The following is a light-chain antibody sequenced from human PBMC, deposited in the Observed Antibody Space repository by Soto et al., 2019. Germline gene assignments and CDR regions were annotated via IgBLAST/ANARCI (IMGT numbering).Light chain of an antibody. J-gene: IGKJ2*01. V-gene: IGKV1-39*01. CDR3: QQSYNTPRT. CDR1: QSISIY. Sequence: DIQMTQSPSSLSASVGDRVTITCRACQSISIYLNWYQQKPGKAPNLLIFTASNLQSGVPSRFSGSGSGTDFTLTISSLQPEDFATYYCQQSYNTPRTFGQGTKLEI. CDR2: TAS.